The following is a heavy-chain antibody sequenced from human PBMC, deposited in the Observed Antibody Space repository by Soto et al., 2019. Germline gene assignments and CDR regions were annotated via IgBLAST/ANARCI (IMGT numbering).Heavy chain of an antibody. CDR1: GYSFTRNW. J-gene: IGHJ1*01. V-gene: IGHV5-51*01. CDR2: IDPGDSDT. D-gene: IGHD3-16*01. Sequence: PGESLKISCQGSGYSFTRNWIAWVRQRPGKGLEWMGIIDPGDSDTRYSPSCQGQVTISADKSINTADLQWGRLEGWDTGIIFFARHWGTPESDSYWGQGTLVTVSS. CDR3: ARHWGTPESDSY.